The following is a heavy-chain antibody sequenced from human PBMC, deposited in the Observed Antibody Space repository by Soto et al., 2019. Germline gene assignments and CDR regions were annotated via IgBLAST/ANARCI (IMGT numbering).Heavy chain of an antibody. Sequence: GGSLRLSCAASGLTFISYEMNWGRQAPGKGLEWVSYISSSGSTIYYADSVKGRFTISRDNAKNSLYLQMNSLRAEDTAVYYCARYCSGGSCYYYGMDVWGQGTTVTVSS. D-gene: IGHD2-15*01. CDR1: GLTFISYE. CDR3: ARYCSGGSCYYYGMDV. V-gene: IGHV3-48*03. CDR2: ISSSGSTI. J-gene: IGHJ6*02.